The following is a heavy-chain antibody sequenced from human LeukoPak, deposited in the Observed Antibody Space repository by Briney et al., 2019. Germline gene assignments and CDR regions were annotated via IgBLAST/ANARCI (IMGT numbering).Heavy chain of an antibody. CDR3: AKGCGYNCYPPTY. J-gene: IGHJ1*01. CDR2: ISGSGGGT. V-gene: IGHV3-23*01. Sequence: GGSLRLSCAASGFTFSCYAMNWVRQAPGKGLSWAPGISGSGGGTYHADSVKGRFTMSRDNSKNTLYLQMNSLRAEDTAVYYCAKGCGYNCYPPTYWGQGTLVTVSS. CDR1: GFTFSCYA. D-gene: IGHD3-22*01.